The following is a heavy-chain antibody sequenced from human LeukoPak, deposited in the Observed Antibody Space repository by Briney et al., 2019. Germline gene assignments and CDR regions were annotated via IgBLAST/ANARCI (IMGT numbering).Heavy chain of an antibody. Sequence: PGRSLRLSCAASGFTFDDYAMHWVRRAPGKGLEWVSGISWNSGSIGYADSVKGRFTISRDNAKNSLYLQMNSLRAEDTALYYCAKDGDAYYYYGMDVWGQGTTVTVSS. V-gene: IGHV3-9*01. CDR1: GFTFDDYA. CDR2: ISWNSGSI. CDR3: AKDGDAYYYYGMDV. D-gene: IGHD3-10*01. J-gene: IGHJ6*02.